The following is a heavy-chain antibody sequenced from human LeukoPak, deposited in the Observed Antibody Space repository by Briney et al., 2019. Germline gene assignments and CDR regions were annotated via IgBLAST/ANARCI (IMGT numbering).Heavy chain of an antibody. CDR3: ARVARITMVRGAQFWYFDY. D-gene: IGHD3-10*01. V-gene: IGHV4-39*07. Sequence: KPSETLSLTCTVSGGSISSSSYYWGWIRQPPGKGLEWIGSIYYSGSTYYNPSLKSRVTISVDTSKNQFSLKLSSVTAADTAVYYCARVARITMVRGAQFWYFDYWGQGTLVTVSS. J-gene: IGHJ4*02. CDR1: GGSISSSSYY. CDR2: IYYSGST.